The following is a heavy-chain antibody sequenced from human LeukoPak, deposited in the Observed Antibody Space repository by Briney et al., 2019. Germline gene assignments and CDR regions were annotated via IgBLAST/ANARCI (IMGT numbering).Heavy chain of an antibody. V-gene: IGHV3-15*01. CDR2: IKSKNDGGTT. J-gene: IGHJ4*02. CDR1: GFTFSNAW. Sequence: GGSLRLSCAASGFTFSNAWMSWVRQAPGKGLEWVGRIKSKNDGGTTDYAAPVKGRFTISRDDSKNTLYLQMNSLKTEDTAVYYCTTETGYCSGGSCYPLDYWGQGTLVTVSS. D-gene: IGHD2-15*01. CDR3: TTETGYCSGGSCYPLDY.